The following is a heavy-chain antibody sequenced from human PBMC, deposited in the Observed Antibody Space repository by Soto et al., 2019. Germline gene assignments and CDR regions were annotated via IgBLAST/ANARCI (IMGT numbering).Heavy chain of an antibody. Sequence: QITLKESGPTLVKPTQTLTLTCTFSGFSLSTSGVGVGWIRQPPGKALEWLALIYWDDDKRYSPSLKSKLTITKDTSRNQVVITRANMDLVGRATYFCAHRQTSVTSWGAYDVWGQGTMVTVSS. J-gene: IGHJ3*01. D-gene: IGHD4-17*01. CDR3: AHRQTSVTSWGAYDV. V-gene: IGHV2-5*02. CDR2: IYWDDDK. CDR1: GFSLSTSGVG.